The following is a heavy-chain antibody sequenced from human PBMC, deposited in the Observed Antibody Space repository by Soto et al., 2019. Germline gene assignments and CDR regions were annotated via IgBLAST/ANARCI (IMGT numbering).Heavy chain of an antibody. D-gene: IGHD2-2*01. CDR1: GFTFSNTW. CDR3: TADIVVIPTAIDY. Sequence: PEGSLRLSCAASGFTFSNTWMNWVRQAPGTGPEWVGRIKSKTDGGATDYAAPVKGRFTISRDDSKNTLYLQMNSLKSEDTAVYYCTADIVVIPTAIDYRGHRTLVSAS. J-gene: IGHJ4*01. CDR2: IKSKTDGGAT. V-gene: IGHV3-15*01.